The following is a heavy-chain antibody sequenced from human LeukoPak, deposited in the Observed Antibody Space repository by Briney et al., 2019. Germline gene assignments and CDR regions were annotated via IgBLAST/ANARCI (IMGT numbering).Heavy chain of an antibody. Sequence: ASVKVSCKASGYRFTGYYMHWVRQAPGQGLEWMGWINPNSGGTKYAHKFQGRVTMTRDTSISTAHMELSRLRSDDTAVYYCARDCDRSGYYCYWGQGTLVTVSS. J-gene: IGHJ4*02. CDR1: GYRFTGYY. CDR3: ARDCDRSGYYCY. D-gene: IGHD3-22*01. CDR2: INPNSGGT. V-gene: IGHV1-2*02.